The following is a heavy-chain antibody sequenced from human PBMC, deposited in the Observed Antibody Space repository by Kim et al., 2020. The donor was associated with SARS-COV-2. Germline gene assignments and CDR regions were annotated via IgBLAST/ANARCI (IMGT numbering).Heavy chain of an antibody. CDR3: ARHKAYYYDTGSTPGAFDI. J-gene: IGHJ3*02. CDR2: IYYSGST. D-gene: IGHD3-22*01. CDR1: GGSISSSSHY. Sequence: SETLSLTCTVSGGSISSSSHYWGWIRQPPGKGLEWIGSIYYSGSTYYNPSLKSRVTISVDTSKNQFSLKLSSVTAADTAVYDCARHKAYYYDTGSTPGAFDIWGQGTMVTVSS. V-gene: IGHV4-39*01.